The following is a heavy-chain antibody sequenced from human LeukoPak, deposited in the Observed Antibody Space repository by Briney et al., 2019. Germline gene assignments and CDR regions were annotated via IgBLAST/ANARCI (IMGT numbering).Heavy chain of an antibody. Sequence: GGSLRLSCEASGFMFIKYWMTWVRQAPGKGMEWVANMRVDGSVKYLLDSVKGRFSISIDNAKNSLSLEMNNLRAEDTAVYYCSRDANYYDSSRHYFDAFDIWGRGTMVTVSS. D-gene: IGHD3-22*01. J-gene: IGHJ3*02. CDR3: SRDANYYDSSRHYFDAFDI. CDR2: MRVDGSVK. V-gene: IGHV3-7*01. CDR1: GFMFIKYW.